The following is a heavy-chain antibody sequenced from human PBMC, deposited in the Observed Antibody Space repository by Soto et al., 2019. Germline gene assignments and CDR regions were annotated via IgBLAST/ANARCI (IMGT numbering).Heavy chain of an antibody. D-gene: IGHD4-4*01. CDR3: TTPTPQLSTVTTFDY. CDR2: IKSKTDGGTT. V-gene: IGHV3-15*05. Sequence: EVQLVESGGGLVKTGGSLRLSCAASGFTFSNAWMSWVRQAPGKGLEWVGRIKSKTDGGTTDYAAPVKGRFTISRDDSKNTLYLQRNSLKTEDTAVYYCTTPTPQLSTVTTFDYWGQGTLVTVCS. CDR1: GFTFSNAW. J-gene: IGHJ4*02.